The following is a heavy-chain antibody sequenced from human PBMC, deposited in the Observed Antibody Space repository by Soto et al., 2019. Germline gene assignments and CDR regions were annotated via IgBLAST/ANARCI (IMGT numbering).Heavy chain of an antibody. D-gene: IGHD3-22*01. J-gene: IGHJ4*02. CDR2: INHSGST. CDR1: GGSFSGYY. CDR3: ARGRRGITMIVVVPYYFDY. V-gene: IGHV4-34*01. Sequence: QVQLQQWGAGLLKPSETLSLTCAVYGGSFSGYYWSWIRQPPGKGLEWIGEINHSGSTNYNPSLKIRVTISVDTSKNQFSLKLSSVTAADTAVYYCARGRRGITMIVVVPYYFDYWCQGTLVTVSS.